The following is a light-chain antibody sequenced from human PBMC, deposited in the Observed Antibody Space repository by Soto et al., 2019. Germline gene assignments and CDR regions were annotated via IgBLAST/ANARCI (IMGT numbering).Light chain of an antibody. CDR1: SSNIGSNT. Sequence: QSVLTQPPSASGAPRQMITISCSGGSSNIGSNTLNWYQQLPGTAPKLLIYTNNQRPSGVPDRFSGSKSGTSGSLAISGLQSEDEADYYCSSWDDSLSGPVFGGGTKLTVL. CDR2: TNN. V-gene: IGLV1-44*01. CDR3: SSWDDSLSGPV. J-gene: IGLJ3*02.